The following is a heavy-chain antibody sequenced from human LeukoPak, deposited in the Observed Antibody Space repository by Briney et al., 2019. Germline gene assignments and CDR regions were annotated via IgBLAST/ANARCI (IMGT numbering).Heavy chain of an antibody. J-gene: IGHJ6*03. CDR3: ARGGIAARPNYYYYYYTDV. V-gene: IGHV1-18*01. CDR2: ISAYNGNT. Sequence: ASVKVSCKASGYTFTSYGISWVRQAPGQGLEWMGWISAYNGNTNYAQKLQGRVTMTTDTSTSTAYMELRSLRSDDTAVYYCARGGIAARPNYYYYYYTDVWGKGTTVTVSS. D-gene: IGHD6-6*01. CDR1: GYTFTSYG.